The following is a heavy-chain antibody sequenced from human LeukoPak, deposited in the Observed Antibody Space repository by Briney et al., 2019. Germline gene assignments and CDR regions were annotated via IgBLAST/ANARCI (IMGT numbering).Heavy chain of an antibody. V-gene: IGHV4-59*01. D-gene: IGHD6-6*01. CDR3: ARDRREYSSSSGAAFDY. CDR2: IYYSGST. Sequence: SETLSLTCTVSGGSISSYYWSWIRQPPGKGLEWIGYIYYSGSTNYNPSLKSRVTISVDTSKNQFSLKLSSVTAADTAVYYCARDRREYSSSSGAAFDYWGQGTLVTVSS. CDR1: GGSISSYY. J-gene: IGHJ4*02.